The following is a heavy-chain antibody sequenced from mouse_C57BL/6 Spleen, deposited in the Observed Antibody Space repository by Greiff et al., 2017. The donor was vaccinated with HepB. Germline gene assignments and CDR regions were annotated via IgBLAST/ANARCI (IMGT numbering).Heavy chain of an antibody. CDR3: ARRNYYGSSPFDY. V-gene: IGHV1-42*01. D-gene: IGHD1-1*01. Sequence: EVQLVESGPELVKPGASVKISCKASGYSFTGYYMNWVKQNPEKSLEWIGEINPSTGGTTYNQKFKAKATLTVDKSSSTAYMQLKSLTSEDSAVYYCARRNYYGSSPFDYWGQGTTLTVSS. CDR2: INPSTGGT. J-gene: IGHJ2*01. CDR1: GYSFTGYY.